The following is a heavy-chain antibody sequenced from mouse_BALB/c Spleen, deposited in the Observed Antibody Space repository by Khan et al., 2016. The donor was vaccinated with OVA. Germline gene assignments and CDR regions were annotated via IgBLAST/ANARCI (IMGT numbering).Heavy chain of an antibody. J-gene: IGHJ2*01. CDR1: GYTFTDYS. Sequence: VQLKQSGPGLVRPGVSVKLSCTGSGYTFTDYSMPWVNQSHAKSLEWIGVISTDSVNTNYTHKFKGKATLTVDNSSSTPYMELARMTSEDSAIYYCAIRDYYDSGGQGTTRTASS. CDR2: ISTDSVNT. CDR3: AIRDYYDS. V-gene: IGHV1S137*01.